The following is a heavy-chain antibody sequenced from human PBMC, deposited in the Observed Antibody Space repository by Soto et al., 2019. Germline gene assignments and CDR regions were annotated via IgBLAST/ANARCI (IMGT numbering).Heavy chain of an antibody. J-gene: IGHJ5*02. D-gene: IGHD6-19*01. Sequence: EVQLLESGGGLVQPGGSLRLSCAASGFTFSSYAMSWVRQAPGKGLEWVSAISGSGGSTYYADSVKGRFTISRDNSKNTLYLQMNSLRAEDTAVYYCAKERIAVASMGGAWVDPWGQGTLVTVSS. V-gene: IGHV3-23*01. CDR3: AKERIAVASMGGAWVDP. CDR2: ISGSGGST. CDR1: GFTFSSYA.